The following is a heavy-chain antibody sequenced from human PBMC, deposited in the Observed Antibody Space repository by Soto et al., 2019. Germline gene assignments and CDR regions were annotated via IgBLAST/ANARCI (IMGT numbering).Heavy chain of an antibody. V-gene: IGHV3-53*04. D-gene: IGHD4-17*01. CDR1: GFTVSSNY. Sequence: EVQLVESGVGLVQPGGSLRLSCAASGFTVSSNYMSWVRQAPGKWLEWVSVIYSGGSTYYADSLKGRFTISRHNSKNTMYLQMNSLRAEDTAVYYCTRHYGDYRGNFDYWGQGTLVTVSS. CDR2: IYSGGST. J-gene: IGHJ4*02. CDR3: TRHYGDYRGNFDY.